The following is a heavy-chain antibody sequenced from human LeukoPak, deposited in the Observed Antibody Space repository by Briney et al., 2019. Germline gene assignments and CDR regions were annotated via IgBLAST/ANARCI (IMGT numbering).Heavy chain of an antibody. CDR1: GFTFSSYN. V-gene: IGHV3-7*01. Sequence: PGGSLRLSCAASGFTFSSYNMNWVRQAPGKGLEWVANIKQDGSEKNYVDSVRGRFTISRDNAKNSLYLQMNSLRAEDTAVYYCARGYEIDSWGQGTPVTVSS. CDR2: IKQDGSEK. J-gene: IGHJ4*02. D-gene: IGHD3-16*01. CDR3: ARGYEIDS.